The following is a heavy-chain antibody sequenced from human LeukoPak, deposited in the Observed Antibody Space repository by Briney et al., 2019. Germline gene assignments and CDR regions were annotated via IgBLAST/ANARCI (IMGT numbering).Heavy chain of an antibody. J-gene: IGHJ4*02. CDR1: GGSFSGYY. CDR3: ARVSRGLRLGELFY. D-gene: IGHD3-16*01. V-gene: IGHV4-34*01. CDR2: INHSGST. Sequence: SETLSLTCAVYGGSFSGYYWSWIRQPPGKGLEWIGEINHSGSTNYNPSLKSRVTISVDTSKNQFSLKLSSVTAADTAVYYCARVSRGLRLGELFYWGQGTLVTVSS.